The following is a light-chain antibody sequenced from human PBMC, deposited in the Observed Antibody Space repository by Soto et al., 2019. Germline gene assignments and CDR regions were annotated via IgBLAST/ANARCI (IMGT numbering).Light chain of an antibody. V-gene: IGLV2-23*01. J-gene: IGLJ3*02. CDR2: EGT. Sequence: QSALTQPASVSGSPGQSITISCTGSSSDVGSHNLVSWYQQHPGKAPKLMIYEGTKRPSGVSNRFSGSKSGDTASLTISGLHAEDDADYYCCTYAASSTLVVFGGGTKVTVL. CDR1: SSDVGSHNL. CDR3: CTYAASSTLVV.